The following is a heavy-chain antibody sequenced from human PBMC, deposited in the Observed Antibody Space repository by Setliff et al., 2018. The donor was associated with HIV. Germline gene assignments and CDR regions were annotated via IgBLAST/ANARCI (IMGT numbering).Heavy chain of an antibody. Sequence: PSETLSLTCTVSGDSIRSYYWSWVRQAPGKGLEWVGRIKSKTDGGTTDYAAPVKGRFTISRDDSKNMLYLQMNSLKTEDTAVYFCTAVGSLAGRRPELNWGRGTLVTVSS. D-gene: IGHD6-6*01. CDR3: TAVGSLAGRRPELN. J-gene: IGHJ4*02. V-gene: IGHV3-15*01. CDR2: IKSKTDGGTT. CDR1: GDSIRSYY.